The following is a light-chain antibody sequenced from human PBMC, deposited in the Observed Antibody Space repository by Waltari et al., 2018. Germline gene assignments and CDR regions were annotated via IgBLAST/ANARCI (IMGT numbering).Light chain of an antibody. CDR2: EVS. J-gene: IGLJ3*02. Sequence: QSALTQPASVSGSPGQSITISCTGTSSDVGGYNYVSWYQQHPGKAPRLMIYEVSIRPRGISNRFSLPKSGNTASLTISVLQAEDEADYYCSSYTSSSTRVFGGGTKLTVL. CDR3: SSYTSSSTRV. V-gene: IGLV2-14*01. CDR1: SSDVGGYNY.